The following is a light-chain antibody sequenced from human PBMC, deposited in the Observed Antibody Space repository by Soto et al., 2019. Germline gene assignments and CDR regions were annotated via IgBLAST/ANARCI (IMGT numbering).Light chain of an antibody. J-gene: IGKJ1*01. CDR1: QSISSY. CDR2: AAS. V-gene: IGKV1-39*01. Sequence: DIQMTQSPPSLSASVGDRVTITCRASQSISSYLNWYQQKPGRAPKLLIYAASSLQSGVPSRFSGSGSGTDFTLTISSLQPEDFATYYCQQSYSFPKTFGQGTKVEIK. CDR3: QQSYSFPKT.